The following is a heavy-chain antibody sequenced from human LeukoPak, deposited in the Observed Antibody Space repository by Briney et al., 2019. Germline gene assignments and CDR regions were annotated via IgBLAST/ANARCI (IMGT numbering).Heavy chain of an antibody. V-gene: IGHV3-49*04. CDR1: GFNFGGYG. D-gene: IGHD3-10*01. CDR2: IRSKGYGGAT. Sequence: GGSLRLSCTASGFNFGGYGIHWVRQAPGKGLKWVGFIRSKGYGGATEYAASVKGRFSISRDDSKNTLYLQMNSLKTEDTAVYYCTTDPRLLWFGELLLNYWGQGTMVTVSS. J-gene: IGHJ4*02. CDR3: TTDPRLLWFGELLLNY.